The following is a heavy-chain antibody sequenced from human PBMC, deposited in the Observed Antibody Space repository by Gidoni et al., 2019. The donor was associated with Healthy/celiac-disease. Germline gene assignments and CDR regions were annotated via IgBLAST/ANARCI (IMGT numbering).Heavy chain of an antibody. V-gene: IGHV1-2*02. CDR3: AFSWSPAFVDY. Sequence: QVQLVQSGAEVKKPGASVKVSCKASGYPFTGYYMHWVRQAPGQGLEWMGWIHPNSGGTNDAQKFQGRVTMTRDTSISTAYMELSRLRSDDTAVYYCAFSWSPAFVDYWGQGTLVTVSS. J-gene: IGHJ4*02. CDR2: IHPNSGGT. CDR1: GYPFTGYY. D-gene: IGHD6-13*01.